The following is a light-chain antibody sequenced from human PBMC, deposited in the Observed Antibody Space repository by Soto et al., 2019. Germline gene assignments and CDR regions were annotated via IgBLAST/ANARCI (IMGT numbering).Light chain of an antibody. CDR1: SSDVGGYNY. J-gene: IGLJ2*01. CDR3: SSYTTSSTRVV. CDR2: DVT. Sequence: QSALTQPASVSGSPGQSITISCTGTSSDVGGYNYVSWYQQHPGKAPKLMIYDVTTRPSGVSNRFSGSKSGNTASLTISGLQAEDEAEYYCSSYTTSSTRVVFGGGTKVTVL. V-gene: IGLV2-14*01.